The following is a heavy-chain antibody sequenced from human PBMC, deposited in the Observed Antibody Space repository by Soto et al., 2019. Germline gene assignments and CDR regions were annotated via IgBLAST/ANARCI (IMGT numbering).Heavy chain of an antibody. Sequence: PGGSLRLSCAASGFTFSSYSMNWVRQAPGKGLEWVSSISSSSSYIYYADSVKGRFTISRDNAKNSLYLQMNSLRAEDTAVYYCARDPPLDPSLVVPATSGYWGHGTMGT. V-gene: IGHV3-21*01. CDR3: ARDPPLDPSLVVPATSGY. J-gene: IGHJ4*01. D-gene: IGHD2-2*01. CDR2: ISSSSSYI. CDR1: GFTFSSYS.